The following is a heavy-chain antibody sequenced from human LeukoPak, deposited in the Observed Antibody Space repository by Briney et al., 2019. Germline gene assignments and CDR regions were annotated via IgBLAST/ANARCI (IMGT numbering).Heavy chain of an antibody. CDR2: INPNSGGT. Sequence: EASVKVSCKASGYTFTGYYMHWVRQAPGQGLEWMGWINPNSGGTNYAQKFQGRVTMTRDTSISTAYMELSRLRSDDTAVYYCARRITIFGVVIAPGWFDPWGQGTLVTVSS. CDR1: GYTFTGYY. D-gene: IGHD3-3*01. J-gene: IGHJ5*02. CDR3: ARRITIFGVVIAPGWFDP. V-gene: IGHV1-2*02.